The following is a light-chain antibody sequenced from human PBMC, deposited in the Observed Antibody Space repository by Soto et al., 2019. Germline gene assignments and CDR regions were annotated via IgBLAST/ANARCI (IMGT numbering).Light chain of an antibody. J-gene: IGKJ1*01. V-gene: IGKV1-5*03. CDR1: HDISTF. Sequence: DIQLTQSPSLLSASIGDRVTITCRASHDISTFLAWYQQKPGKAPKLLIYKASSLESGVPSRFSGSGSGTEFTLTISSLQPDDFATYYCQQYNSYSPTFGQGTKV. CDR3: QQYNSYSPT. CDR2: KAS.